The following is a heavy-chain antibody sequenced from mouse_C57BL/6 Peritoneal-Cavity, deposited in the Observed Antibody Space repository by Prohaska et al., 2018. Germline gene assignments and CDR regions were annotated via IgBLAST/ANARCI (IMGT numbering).Heavy chain of an antibody. CDR1: GFTFSSYA. CDR3: ARDGGQLRLRETWFAY. CDR2: IRYGCSYT. D-gene: IGHD3-2*02. Sequence: EVQLVESGGGLVKPGGSLKLSCAASGFTFSSYAMSWVRQTPEQRLEWCATIRYGCSYTYYPDNVKGRFTSDRDNAKNNLYLQMSHLKSEDTARYYCARDGGQLRLRETWFAYWGQGTLVTVSA. J-gene: IGHJ3*01. V-gene: IGHV5-4*01.